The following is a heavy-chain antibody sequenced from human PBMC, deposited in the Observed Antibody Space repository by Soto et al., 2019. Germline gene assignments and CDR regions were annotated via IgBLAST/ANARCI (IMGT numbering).Heavy chain of an antibody. CDR3: AKDHFTGNSIFDAFDI. Sequence: VGSLRLSCATTGFTFSSYASSWVRQAPGKGLEWVSSIGDSDIYYADSVKGRFTVSRDNSKNMLFLGMNSLRADDTAVYYCAKDHFTGNSIFDAFDILGQGTMVTVSS. D-gene: IGHD4-4*01. J-gene: IGHJ3*02. CDR2: IGDSDI. V-gene: IGHV3-23*01. CDR1: GFTFSSYA.